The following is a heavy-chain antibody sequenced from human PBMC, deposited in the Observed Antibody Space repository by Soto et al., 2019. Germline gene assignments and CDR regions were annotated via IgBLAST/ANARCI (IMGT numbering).Heavy chain of an antibody. Sequence: QVQMVESGGGVVQPGRSLRLSCAASGFSFENYGMHWVRQAPGRGLEWVAIIWYDGSLQYYAAAVKGRFTISRDNSTNTLYLEMNSLRADDTAVYYCANLWGDGYNLGQDYNGMDVWGQGTTVIVSS. CDR3: ANLWGDGYNLGQDYNGMDV. V-gene: IGHV3-33*06. J-gene: IGHJ6*02. D-gene: IGHD5-12*01. CDR1: GFSFENYG. CDR2: IWYDGSLQ.